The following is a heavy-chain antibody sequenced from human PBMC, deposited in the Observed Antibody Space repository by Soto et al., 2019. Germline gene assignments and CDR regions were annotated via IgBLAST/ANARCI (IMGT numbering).Heavy chain of an antibody. V-gene: IGHV4-4*02. CDR2: IYHSGSI. D-gene: IGHD5-18*01. Sequence: PSETLSLTCAVSGGSITSNNWWSWVRQPPGKGLEWIGEIYHSGSINYNPSLNSRVTISVDKSKNHFSLNLISATAADTAVYYCARAARGYSYFDYCGQGTLVTVSS. CDR3: ARAARGYSYFDY. J-gene: IGHJ4*02. CDR1: GGSITSNNW.